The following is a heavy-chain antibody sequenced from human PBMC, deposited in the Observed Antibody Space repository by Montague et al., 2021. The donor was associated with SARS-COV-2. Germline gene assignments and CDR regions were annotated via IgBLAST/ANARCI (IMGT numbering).Heavy chain of an antibody. CDR3: ARSRENCTILTGYPYYFDY. J-gene: IGHJ4*02. CDR2: IHYSGST. Sequence: SETLSLTCTVSGGSISRYYWNWIRQPPGKGLEWIAYIHYSGSTNYNPSLKRRVTISVDTSKNQFSLKLSSVTAADAAVYYCARSRENCTILTGYPYYFDYWGQGTLVTVSA. D-gene: IGHD3-9*01. CDR1: GGSISRYY. V-gene: IGHV4-59*01.